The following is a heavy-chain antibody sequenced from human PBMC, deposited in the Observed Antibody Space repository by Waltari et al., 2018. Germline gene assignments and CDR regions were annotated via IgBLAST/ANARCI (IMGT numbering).Heavy chain of an antibody. CDR1: GDSITNYY. CDR3: ARSFDFWSGYPLDY. CDR2: LSHSGST. V-gene: IGHV4-59*01. Sequence: QVQLQESGPGLVKPSETLSLICSVSGDSITNYYWGWVRQPPGNGLEWIGYLSHSGSTMYNPSLKSRVTISVDTSKKQFSLRLDSVTAADTAVYYCARSFDFWSGYPLDYWGQGTLVTVSS. D-gene: IGHD3-3*01. J-gene: IGHJ4*02.